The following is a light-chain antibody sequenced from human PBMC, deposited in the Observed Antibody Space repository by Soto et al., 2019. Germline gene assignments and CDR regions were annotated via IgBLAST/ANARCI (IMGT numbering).Light chain of an antibody. CDR2: AAS. J-gene: IGKJ3*01. CDR1: KRISSY. CDR3: QQSYNTPPFT. V-gene: IGKV1-39*01. Sequence: DIQMTQSPSSLSASVGDRVTITCRASKRISSYLNWYQQKAGTAPKLLISAASSSQSGVPSRFISSGSATYFTLTISSRQPEDFATYYCQQSYNTPPFTFGPGTKVEIK.